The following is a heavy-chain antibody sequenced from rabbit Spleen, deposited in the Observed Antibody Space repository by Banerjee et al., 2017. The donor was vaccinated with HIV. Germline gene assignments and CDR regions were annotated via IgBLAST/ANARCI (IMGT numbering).Heavy chain of an antibody. J-gene: IGHJ4*01. CDR3: ARGSAAMTMVITGFYLNL. D-gene: IGHD2-1*01. Sequence: QSLEESGGDLVKPGASLTLTCTASGFSFSSSYYMCWVRQTPGKGLECIACIYGDRSGSTYYANWAKGRFTISRTSSTTVNLEMTSLRAADTATYFCARGSAAMTMVITGFYLNLWGQGTLVTVS. CDR2: IYGDRSGST. V-gene: IGHV1S40*01. CDR1: GFSFSSSYY.